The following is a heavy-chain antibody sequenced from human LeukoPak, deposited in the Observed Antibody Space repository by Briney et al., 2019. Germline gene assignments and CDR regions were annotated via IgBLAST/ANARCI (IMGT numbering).Heavy chain of an antibody. CDR1: GYTFTGYY. D-gene: IGHD3-22*01. V-gene: IGHV1-2*02. Sequence: ASVKVSCKASGYTFTGYYMHWVRQAPGQGLEWMGWINPNSGGTNYAQKFQGRVTMTRDTSISTAYMELSRLRSDDTAVHYCTRVSYYYDSSGYYRFDYWGQGTLVTVSS. CDR3: TRVSYYYDSSGYYRFDY. J-gene: IGHJ4*02. CDR2: INPNSGGT.